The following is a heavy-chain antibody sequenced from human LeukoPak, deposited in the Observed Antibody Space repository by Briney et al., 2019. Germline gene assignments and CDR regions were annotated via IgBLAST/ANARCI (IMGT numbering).Heavy chain of an antibody. D-gene: IGHD6-19*01. V-gene: IGHV4-39*01. CDR1: GGSISCSSYY. CDR2: INYSGST. Sequence: SETLSLTCTVSGGSISCSSYYWGWIRQPPGKGLEWIGSINYSGSTYYNPSLRSRVTISVDTSKNQFSLKLTSVTAADTAVYYCARRPAGAAVAVPYFDYWGQGTLVTVSS. J-gene: IGHJ4*02. CDR3: ARRPAGAAVAVPYFDY.